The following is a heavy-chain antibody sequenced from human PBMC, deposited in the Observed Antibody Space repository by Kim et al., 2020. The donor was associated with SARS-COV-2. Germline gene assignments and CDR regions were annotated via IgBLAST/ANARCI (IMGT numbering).Heavy chain of an antibody. J-gene: IGHJ4*03. Sequence: SETLSLTCTVYGGSFIGYSSSWIRQTPGKGLEWIGEISHIGNTHYNPSLKSRVTISRDTSKNHFSLNLTSVTAADTAVYYCARGVYMVARVGYYIDSWGQGTLVTVSS. CDR3: ARGVYMVARVGYYIDS. V-gene: IGHV4-34*01. D-gene: IGHD3-10*01. CDR2: ISHIGNT. CDR1: GGSFIGYS.